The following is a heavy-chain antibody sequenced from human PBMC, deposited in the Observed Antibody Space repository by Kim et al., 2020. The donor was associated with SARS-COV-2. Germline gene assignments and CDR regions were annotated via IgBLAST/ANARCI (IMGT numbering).Heavy chain of an antibody. J-gene: IGHJ4*02. V-gene: IGHV3-33*03. D-gene: IGHD2-2*01. CDR3: AKDLGYCSSTSCYAGEGY. Sequence: KGRFTISRDKSKNTLYLQMNSLRAEDTAVYYCAKDLGYCSSTSCYAGEGYWGQGTLVTVSS.